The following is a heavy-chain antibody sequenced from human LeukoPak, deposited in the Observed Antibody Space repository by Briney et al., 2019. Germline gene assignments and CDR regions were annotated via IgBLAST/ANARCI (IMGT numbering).Heavy chain of an antibody. D-gene: IGHD4-17*01. CDR1: GGSISSSSYY. J-gene: IGHJ4*02. Sequence: SETLSLTCTVSGGSISSSSYYWGWIRQPPGKGLEWIGSIYYSGSTYYNPSLKRRVTISVDTSKNQFSLKLSSVTAADTAVYYCARHYYGDHFDYWGQGTLVTVSS. CDR2: IYYSGST. CDR3: ARHYYGDHFDY. V-gene: IGHV4-39*01.